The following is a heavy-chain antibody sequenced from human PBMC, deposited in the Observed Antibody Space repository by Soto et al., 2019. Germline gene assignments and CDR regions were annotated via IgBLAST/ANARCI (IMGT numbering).Heavy chain of an antibody. CDR2: ISYDGATK. V-gene: IGHV3-30*03. CDR1: GLTFNTSG. Sequence: HVQLVESGGGVVHPGTSLRLSCEVSGLTFNTSGMHWVRQVPGRGLEWVAVISYDGATKYYGDNLKGRFTVSRDNSKNTLFLYTNSLGAEEPAVYSFAPKARVTNKLYNGMEVWATGPRSPSP. D-gene: IGHD3-10*01. CDR3: APKARVTNKLYNGMEV. J-gene: IGHJ6*02.